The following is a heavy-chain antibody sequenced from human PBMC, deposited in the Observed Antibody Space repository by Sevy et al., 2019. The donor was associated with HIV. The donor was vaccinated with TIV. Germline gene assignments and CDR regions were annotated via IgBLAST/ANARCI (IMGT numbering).Heavy chain of an antibody. D-gene: IGHD1-26*01. CDR2: IYPGDSDT. CDR1: GYNFNTYW. CDR3: ASAGRLPLGFDQ. V-gene: IGHV5-51*01. J-gene: IGHJ4*02. Sequence: GESLKISCKTSGYNFNTYWIGWVRQKPGKGLEWMGIIYPGDSDTKYSPSFHGRVTISADKSINTAYVQWRSLKASDTAMYYCASAGRLPLGFDQWGQGTLVTVSS.